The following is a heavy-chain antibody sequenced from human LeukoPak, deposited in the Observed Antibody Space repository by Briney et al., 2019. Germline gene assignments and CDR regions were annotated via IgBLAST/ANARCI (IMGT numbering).Heavy chain of an antibody. CDR1: GGSFSGYY. Sequence: PSETLSLTCAVYGGSFSGYYWSWIRQPPRKGLEWIGEINHSGSTNYNPSLKSRVTISVDTSKNQFSLKLSSVTAADTAVYYCARGGVYGSGSYSSGYYYYMDVWGKGTTVTVSS. CDR2: INHSGST. CDR3: ARGGVYGSGSYSSGYYYYMDV. D-gene: IGHD3-10*01. J-gene: IGHJ6*03. V-gene: IGHV4-34*01.